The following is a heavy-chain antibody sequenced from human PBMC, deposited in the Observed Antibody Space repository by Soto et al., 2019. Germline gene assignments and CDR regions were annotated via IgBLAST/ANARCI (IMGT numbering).Heavy chain of an antibody. J-gene: IGHJ2*01. D-gene: IGHD6-13*01. Sequence: QVQLQESGPGLVKPSETLSLTCTVSGGSISSYYWSWIRQPPGKGLEWIGYIYYSGSTNYNPSLKSRVTISVDTSKNQFSLKPSSVTAADTAVYYCARHLDSSCWNQSPYWYFDLWGRGTLVTVSS. CDR3: ARHLDSSCWNQSPYWYFDL. V-gene: IGHV4-59*08. CDR2: IYYSGST. CDR1: GGSISSYY.